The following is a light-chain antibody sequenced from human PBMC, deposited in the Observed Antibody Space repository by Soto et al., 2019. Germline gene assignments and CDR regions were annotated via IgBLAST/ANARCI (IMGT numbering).Light chain of an antibody. J-gene: IGKJ4*01. CDR3: QQYKQWPVA. Sequence: VMTQSPTTLSVSPGERATLSCRASHSVGSNLAWYQQNPGQAPRLLIYGASTRAAGVPAGFSGSGSATQFTLTISCLQSEDFGFYYCQQYKQWPVAFGGGTKVEIK. CDR1: HSVGSN. CDR2: GAS. V-gene: IGKV3-15*01.